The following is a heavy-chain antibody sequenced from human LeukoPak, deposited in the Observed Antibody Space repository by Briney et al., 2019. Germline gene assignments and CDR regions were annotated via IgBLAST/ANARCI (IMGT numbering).Heavy chain of an antibody. Sequence: GGSLRLFCAASGFNFCSYSMNWGRQAPGEGLELVSSISSSSSYIYYADSVKGRFTISRDNAKNSLYLQMNSLRAEDTAVYYCARALSGSYYAVFDYWGQGTLVTVSS. D-gene: IGHD1-26*01. CDR1: GFNFCSYS. CDR3: ARALSGSYYAVFDY. V-gene: IGHV3-21*01. J-gene: IGHJ4*02. CDR2: ISSSSSYI.